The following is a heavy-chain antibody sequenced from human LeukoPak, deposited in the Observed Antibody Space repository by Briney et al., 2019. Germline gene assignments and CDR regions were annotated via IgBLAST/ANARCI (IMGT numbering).Heavy chain of an antibody. Sequence: GGSLRVSCAVSGFTFCSYWMHWVRQAPGKGLVWVSRINSDGSSTSYADSVKGRFTISRDNAQKTLYLQMNSLRAEDTAVYYCAKSLYYSDSSGYYWDYWGQGTLVTVSS. D-gene: IGHD3-22*01. CDR2: INSDGSST. J-gene: IGHJ4*02. V-gene: IGHV3-74*01. CDR1: GFTFCSYW. CDR3: AKSLYYSDSSGYYWDY.